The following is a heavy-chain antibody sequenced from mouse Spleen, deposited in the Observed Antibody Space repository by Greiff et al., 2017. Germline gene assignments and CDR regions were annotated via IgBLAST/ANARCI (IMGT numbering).Heavy chain of an antibody. Sequence: VQLQEPGAELVKPGASVKLSCKASGYTFTSYWMHWVKQRPGQGLEWIGMIHPNSGSTNYNEKFKSKATLTVDKSSSTAYMQLSSLTSEDSAVYYCAREGSYDGYLFAYWGQGTLVTVSA. J-gene: IGHJ3*01. CDR1: GYTFTSYW. CDR2: IHPNSGST. D-gene: IGHD2-3*01. V-gene: IGHV1-64*01. CDR3: AREGSYDGYLFAY.